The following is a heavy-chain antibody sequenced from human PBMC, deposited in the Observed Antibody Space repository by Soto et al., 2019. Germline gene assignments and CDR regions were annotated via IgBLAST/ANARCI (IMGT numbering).Heavy chain of an antibody. CDR2: IFQSGST. CDR3: ARVYSGSYSDS. J-gene: IGHJ4*02. V-gene: IGHV4-4*02. Sequence: QVQLQESGAGQVKPSGALSLTCAVSGASIRSNNWWRWVRQLPGKGLEWFGEIFQSGSTNYTPSLKTRVTISVDNPKDQVSRKLSSGTAADTAVYYCARVYSGSYSDSWGQGTLGTVSS. CDR1: GASIRSNNW. D-gene: IGHD1-26*01.